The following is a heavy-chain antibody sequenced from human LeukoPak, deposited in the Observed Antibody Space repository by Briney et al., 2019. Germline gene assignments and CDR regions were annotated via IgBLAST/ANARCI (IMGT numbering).Heavy chain of an antibody. CDR2: ISSSGSTI. V-gene: IGHV3-11*01. J-gene: IGHJ4*02. CDR1: GFTFSTYA. D-gene: IGHD2-15*01. CDR3: TGYCSGGSCFTAGY. Sequence: GGSLRLSCEASGFTFSTYAMSWVRQAPGKGLEWVSYISSSGSTIYYADSVKGRFTISRDNAKSSLYLQMNSLRAEDTAVYYCTGYCSGGSCFTAGYWGQGTLVTVSS.